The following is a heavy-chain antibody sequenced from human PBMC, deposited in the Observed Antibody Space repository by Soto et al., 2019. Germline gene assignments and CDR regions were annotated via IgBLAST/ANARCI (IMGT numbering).Heavy chain of an antibody. V-gene: IGHV3-33*01. Sequence: GGSLRLSCAASGFTFSSYGMHWVRQAPGKGLEWVAVIWYDGSNKYYADSVKGRFTISRDNSKNTLYLQMNSLRAEDTVVYYCARGSEDFWSGYYRFDYWGHGTLVTVSS. D-gene: IGHD3-3*01. CDR2: IWYDGSNK. CDR1: GFTFSSYG. J-gene: IGHJ4*01. CDR3: ARGSEDFWSGYYRFDY.